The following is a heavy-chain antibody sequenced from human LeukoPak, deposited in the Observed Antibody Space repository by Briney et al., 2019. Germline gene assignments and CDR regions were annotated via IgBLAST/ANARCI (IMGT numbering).Heavy chain of an antibody. CDR1: GYDFAAYW. D-gene: IGHD6-19*01. J-gene: IGHJ4*02. V-gene: IGHV5-51*01. Sequence: GESLKISCKASGYDFAAYWIGWVRQMPGKGLEWMGIIYPADSETAYSPSFQGQVTISADKSISTAYLQWSSLKASDTAMYYCATSRRSGWYFDYWGQGTLVTVPS. CDR2: IYPADSET. CDR3: ATSRRSGWYFDY.